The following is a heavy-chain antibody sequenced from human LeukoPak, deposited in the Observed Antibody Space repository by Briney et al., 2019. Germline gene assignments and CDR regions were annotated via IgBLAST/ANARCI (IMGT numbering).Heavy chain of an antibody. CDR2: IDANSGGT. CDR1: GYTFTGYY. J-gene: IGHJ4*03. D-gene: IGHD4-17*01. Sequence: ASVKVSCKASGYTFTGYYMHWVRQAPGQGLEWMGWIDANSGGTNSAQKFRGRVTMTRDTSISTAYMELTRLTSDDTAVYYCARDGEDVSYLDYWGQGTLVTVSS. CDR3: ARDGEDVSYLDY. V-gene: IGHV1-2*02.